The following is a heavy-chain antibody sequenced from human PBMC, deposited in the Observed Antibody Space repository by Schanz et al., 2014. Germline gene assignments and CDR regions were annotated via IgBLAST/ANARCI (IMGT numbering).Heavy chain of an antibody. CDR2: IKHDGSEK. Sequence: VQLVESGGGVVQPGGSLRLSCAASAFALNNYDMTWVRQAPGKGLEWVANIKHDGSEKYYVDSVKGRFTISRDNAKNSLYLQMNSLRAEDTAVYYCARQRSYFYAMDVWGQGTTVTVSS. CDR1: AFALNNYD. J-gene: IGHJ6*02. V-gene: IGHV3-7*03. CDR3: ARQRSYFYAMDV.